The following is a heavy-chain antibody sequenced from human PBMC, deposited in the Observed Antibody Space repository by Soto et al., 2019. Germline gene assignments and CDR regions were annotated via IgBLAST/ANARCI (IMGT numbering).Heavy chain of an antibody. D-gene: IGHD3-10*01. CDR3: ARDIITMVRGVTPDYYYYMDV. V-gene: IGHV4-4*02. J-gene: IGHJ6*03. CDR2: IYHSGST. CDR1: SGSISSSNW. Sequence: QVQLQESGPGLVKPSGTLSLTCAVSSGSISSSNWWSWVRQPPGKGLEWIGEIYHSGSTNYKPSLKSRVTISVDKSKNQFSLKLSSVTAADTAVYYCARDIITMVRGVTPDYYYYMDVWGKGTTVTVSS.